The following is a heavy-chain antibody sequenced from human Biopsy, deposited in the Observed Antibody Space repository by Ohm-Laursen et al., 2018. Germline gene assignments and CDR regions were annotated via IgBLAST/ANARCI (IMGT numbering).Heavy chain of an antibody. CDR3: ARGPYDDNAGAFDV. J-gene: IGHJ3*01. V-gene: IGHV4-34*01. Sequence: LRLSCAASGFSFSSYGMHWVRQPPGKGLEWVGEFSHTGTTIYNPSLKSRLTISVDKSKNHFSLRLTSVTAADTATYFCARGPYDDNAGAFDVWGQGTVVTVSS. CDR2: FSHTGTT. D-gene: IGHD3-22*01. CDR1: GFSFSSYG.